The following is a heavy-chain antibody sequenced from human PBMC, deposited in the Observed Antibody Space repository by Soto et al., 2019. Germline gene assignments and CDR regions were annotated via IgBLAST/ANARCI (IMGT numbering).Heavy chain of an antibody. V-gene: IGHV1-69*12. D-gene: IGHD3-16*01. Sequence: QVQLVQSGAEVKKPGSLVKVSCKASGGTFSSYAISWVRQAPGQGLEWMGGIIPIFGTANYAQKFQGRVTITADESTITVYMELSSLRSEDTAVYYCARNGGPLGSYYYGMDVWGQGTTVTVSS. CDR1: GGTFSSYA. CDR3: ARNGGPLGSYYYGMDV. CDR2: IIPIFGTA. J-gene: IGHJ6*02.